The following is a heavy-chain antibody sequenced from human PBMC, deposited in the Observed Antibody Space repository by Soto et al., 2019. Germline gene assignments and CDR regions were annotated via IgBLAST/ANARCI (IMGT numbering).Heavy chain of an antibody. CDR1: GFTFRSYA. D-gene: IGHD3-10*01. J-gene: IGHJ4*02. CDR3: AKDGYYGSATDY. CDR2: ISGSGGST. V-gene: IGHV3-23*01. Sequence: EVQLLESGGGLVQPGGSLRLSCAASGFTFRSYAMSWVRQAPGKGLEWVSAISGSGGSTYYADSVKGRFTISRDNSKNTLYLQMNSLRAEDTAVYYCAKDGYYGSATDYWGQGTLVTVSS.